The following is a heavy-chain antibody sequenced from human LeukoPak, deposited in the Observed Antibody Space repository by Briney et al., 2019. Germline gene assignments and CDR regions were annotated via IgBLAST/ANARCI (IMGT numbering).Heavy chain of an antibody. CDR2: ISYDGSNK. D-gene: IGHD6-13*01. J-gene: IGHJ4*02. CDR3: AKGGPAAGIVQ. Sequence: GGSLRLSCAASGFTFSSYGMHWVRQAPGKGLEWVAVISYDGSNKYYADSLKGRFTISRDNSKNTLYLQMNSLRAEDTAVYYCAKGGPAAGIVQWGQGTLVTVSS. CDR1: GFTFSSYG. V-gene: IGHV3-30*18.